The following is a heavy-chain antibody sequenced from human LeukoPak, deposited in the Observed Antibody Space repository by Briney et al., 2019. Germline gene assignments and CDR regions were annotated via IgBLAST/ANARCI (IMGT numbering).Heavy chain of an antibody. Sequence: GGSLRLSCAASALTFSSYGMHWVRQAPGKGLEWVALMWYDGSNKYYADSVKGRFTISRDNSKNTLYLQMNSLRAEDTAVYYCAKGSREGYNLDYWGQGTLVTVSS. J-gene: IGHJ4*02. CDR1: ALTFSSYG. CDR2: MWYDGSNK. V-gene: IGHV3-33*06. CDR3: AKGSREGYNLDY. D-gene: IGHD5-24*01.